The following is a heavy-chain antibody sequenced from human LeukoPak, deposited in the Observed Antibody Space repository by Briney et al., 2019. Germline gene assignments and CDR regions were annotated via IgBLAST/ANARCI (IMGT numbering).Heavy chain of an antibody. J-gene: IGHJ4*01. CDR2: INHSGST. CDR1: GGSFSDYY. Sequence: PSETLSLTCAVYGGSFSDYYWNWIRQPPGKGLEWIGEINHSGSTNYNPSLKSRVTMSVDTFKNQFSLTLSSVTAADTAVYYCARVQDFEARGYYLGYWGHGTLVTVSS. CDR3: ARVQDFEARGYYLGY. D-gene: IGHD3-22*01. V-gene: IGHV4-34*01.